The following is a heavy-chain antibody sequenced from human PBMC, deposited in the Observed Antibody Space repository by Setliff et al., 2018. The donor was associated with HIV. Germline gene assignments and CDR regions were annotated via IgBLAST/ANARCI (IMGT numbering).Heavy chain of an antibody. CDR2: VRPYNADK. CDR1: GFTFSDYY. Sequence: ASVKVSCKASGFTFSDYYMHWVRQAPGQGLEWMGWVRPYNADKNYAQKFQGRVTMTSDTSISTAYLELSGLTSDDTAIYYCARDRAYCSSGSCYRPLVYYFYYMDVWGTGNPGHRLL. D-gene: IGHD2-15*01. J-gene: IGHJ6*03. V-gene: IGHV1-2*02. CDR3: ARDRAYCSSGSCYRPLVYYFYYMDV.